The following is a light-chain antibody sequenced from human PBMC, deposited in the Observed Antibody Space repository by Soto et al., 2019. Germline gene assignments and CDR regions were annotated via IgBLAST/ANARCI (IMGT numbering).Light chain of an antibody. Sequence: QSALTQPASVSGSPRQSITISCIGTGSDVGAYNYVTWYQQHPGKAPKLMIFDVSNRPSGVSNRFSGSKSGNTASLTISGLQAEDEADYYCSSYTSSRTWVFGGGTKLTVL. CDR2: DVS. J-gene: IGLJ3*02. CDR1: GSDVGAYNY. V-gene: IGLV2-14*03. CDR3: SSYTSSRTWV.